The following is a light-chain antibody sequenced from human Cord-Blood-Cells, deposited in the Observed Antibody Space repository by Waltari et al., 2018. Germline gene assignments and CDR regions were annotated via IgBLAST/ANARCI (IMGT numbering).Light chain of an antibody. Sequence: DIQMTQSPSSLSASVGDRLTITCRASQSISSYLNWYQQKPGKAPKLLIYAASSLQSGVPSRFSGSGSGTEFTLTISSLQSEDFATYYCQQCYSTPLTFGGGTKVEIK. CDR3: QQCYSTPLT. CDR1: QSISSY. J-gene: IGKJ4*01. CDR2: AAS. V-gene: IGKV1-39*01.